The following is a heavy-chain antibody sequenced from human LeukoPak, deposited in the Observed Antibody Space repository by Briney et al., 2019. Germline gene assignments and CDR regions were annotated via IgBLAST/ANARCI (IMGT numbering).Heavy chain of an antibody. CDR1: GGSFSGYY. Sequence: PSETLSLTCAVYGGSFSGYYWSWIRQPPGKGLEWIGEINHSGSTYYNPSLKSRVTMSVDTSKNQVSLKLTSVTAADTAVYFCARGLSAAYDYNWFDPWGQGTLVTVSS. V-gene: IGHV4-34*01. D-gene: IGHD5-12*01. J-gene: IGHJ5*02. CDR2: INHSGST. CDR3: ARGLSAAYDYNWFDP.